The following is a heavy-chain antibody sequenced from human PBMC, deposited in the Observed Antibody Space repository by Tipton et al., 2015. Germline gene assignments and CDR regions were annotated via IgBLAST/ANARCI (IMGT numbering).Heavy chain of an antibody. J-gene: IGHJ6*02. V-gene: IGHV4-61*01. D-gene: IGHD4-23*01. CDR3: VRDAVVTHYYYYGMDV. Sequence: TLSLTCTVSGGSVSSLNYYWSWIRQPPGKGLEWIGYIYYSETTNYNPSLKSRVTISVDTSKNQFSLKLSSVTAADTAVYYCVRDAVVTHYYYYGMDVWGQGTTVTVSS. CDR2: IYYSETT. CDR1: GGSVSSLNYY.